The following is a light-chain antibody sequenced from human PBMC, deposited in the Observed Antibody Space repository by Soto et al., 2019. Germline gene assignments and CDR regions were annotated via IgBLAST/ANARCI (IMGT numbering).Light chain of an antibody. J-gene: IGKJ4*01. CDR1: QSLVYSDRNTY. V-gene: IGKV2-30*01. CDR3: MQGTHWPPT. CDR2: KVS. Sequence: DVVMTQSPLSLPVTLGQPASISCRSSQSLVYSDRNTYLNWFQQRPGQSPRRLIYKVSNRDSGVPDRFSGSGSGTDFTLKISRVEADDVGVYYCMQGTHWPPTFGGGTKVEIK.